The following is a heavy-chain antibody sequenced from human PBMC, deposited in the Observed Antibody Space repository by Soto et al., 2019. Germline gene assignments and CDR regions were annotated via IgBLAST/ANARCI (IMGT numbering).Heavy chain of an antibody. Sequence: EVQLVESGGGLVQPGGSLRLSCAASGFTFSSYAMHWVRQAPGKGLEYFSAITSNGGNTDYASSVKGRFTISRDNSKNPLYLQMGSLRAEDMAVYYCARRIPFGYGMDVWGQGTTVTVSS. J-gene: IGHJ6*02. CDR2: ITSNGGNT. V-gene: IGHV3-64*01. D-gene: IGHD2-21*01. CDR3: ARRIPFGYGMDV. CDR1: GFTFSSYA.